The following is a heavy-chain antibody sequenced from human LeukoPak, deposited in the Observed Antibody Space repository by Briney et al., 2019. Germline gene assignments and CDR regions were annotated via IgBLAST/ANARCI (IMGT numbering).Heavy chain of an antibody. D-gene: IGHD6-13*01. Sequence: GGSLRLPCAASGFIFSNNWMSWFRQAPGKGLEGVANIKQDGSEKYYVDSVKGRFTISRDNAKNSLYLQMNSLRAEDTAVYYCARDGQQVDQPPYDYWGQGTLVTVSS. CDR3: ARDGQQVDQPPYDY. V-gene: IGHV3-7*01. CDR1: GFIFSNNW. J-gene: IGHJ4*01. CDR2: IKQDGSEK.